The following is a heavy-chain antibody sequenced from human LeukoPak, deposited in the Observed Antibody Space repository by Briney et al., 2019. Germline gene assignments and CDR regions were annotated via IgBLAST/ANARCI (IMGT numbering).Heavy chain of an antibody. J-gene: IGHJ4*02. CDR2: IIPIFGTA. CDR3: AASSSGWKPPYFDY. V-gene: IGHV1-69*06. D-gene: IGHD6-19*01. CDR1: GGTFSSYA. Sequence: SVKVSCKASGGTFSSYAISWVRQAPGQGLEWMGGIIPIFGTANYARKFQGRVTITADKSTSTAYMELSSLRSEDTAVYYCAASSSGWKPPYFDYWGQGTLVTVSS.